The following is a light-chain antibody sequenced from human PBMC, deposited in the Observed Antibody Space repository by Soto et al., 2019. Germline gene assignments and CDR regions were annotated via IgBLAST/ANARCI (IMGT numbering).Light chain of an antibody. CDR1: QSISSW. Sequence: IQMAQSPSTLSASVGDRVTITYRASQSISSWLAWYQQKPGKAPKLLIYDASSLETGVPSRFSGSGSGTDFTFTISRLPAEDIATYYWQQYGNLPTFGQGTRLEIK. CDR3: QQYGNLPT. CDR2: DAS. V-gene: IGKV1-5*01. J-gene: IGKJ5*01.